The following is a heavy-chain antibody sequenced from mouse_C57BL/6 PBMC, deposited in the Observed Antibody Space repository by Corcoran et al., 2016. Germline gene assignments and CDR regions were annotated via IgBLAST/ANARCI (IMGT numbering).Heavy chain of an antibody. V-gene: IGHV1-26*01. CDR3: ARSGGSSYVLYWYFDV. Sequence: EVQLQQSGPELVKPGASVKISCKASGYTFTDYYMNWVKQSHGKSLEWIGYINPNNGGTSYNQKFKGKATLTVDKSSSTAYMELRSLTSEDSAVYYCARSGGSSYVLYWYFDVWGTGTTVTVSS. CDR1: GYTFTDYY. CDR2: INPNNGGT. D-gene: IGHD1-1*01. J-gene: IGHJ1*03.